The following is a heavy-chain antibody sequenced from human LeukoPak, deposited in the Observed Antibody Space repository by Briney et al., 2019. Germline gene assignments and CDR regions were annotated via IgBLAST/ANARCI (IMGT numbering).Heavy chain of an antibody. J-gene: IGHJ4*02. CDR1: DGSISTYY. CDR2: IYYSGST. V-gene: IGHV4-59*01. CDR3: ASFDYSNSFDY. D-gene: IGHD4-11*01. Sequence: PSETLSLTCTVSDGSISTYYWSWIRQPPAKGLEWIGYIYYSGSTNYNPSLKSRVTISIDTSKNQFSLKLSPVTAADTAVYYCASFDYSNSFDYWGQGTLVTVSS.